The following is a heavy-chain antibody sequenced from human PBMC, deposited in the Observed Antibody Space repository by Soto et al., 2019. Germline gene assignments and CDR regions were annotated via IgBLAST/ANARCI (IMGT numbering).Heavy chain of an antibody. J-gene: IGHJ4*02. CDR1: GGSLSSYA. CDR3: ERGSAYADSYGDYSPDRYYFAY. CDR2: IIPIFGTA. Sequence: EASVKVSCKTSGGSLSSYAISWVRQAPGEEHEGMGGIIPIFGTANYAQKFQGRVTITADESTSTAYMELSSLRSEDTAVYYCERGSAYADSYGDYSPDRYYFAYSGQGTLVTVSS. V-gene: IGHV1-69*13. D-gene: IGHD4-17*01.